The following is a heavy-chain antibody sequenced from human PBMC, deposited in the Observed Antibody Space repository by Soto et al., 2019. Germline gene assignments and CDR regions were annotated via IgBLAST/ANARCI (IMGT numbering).Heavy chain of an antibody. J-gene: IGHJ4*02. Sequence: SETLSLTCTVSGGSISSGGYYWSWIRQHPGKGLEWIGYIYYSGSTYYNPSLKSRVTISVDTSKNQFSLKLSSVTAADTAVYYCVRSPEATVTAFDYWGQGTLVTVSS. CDR1: GGSISSGGYY. CDR2: IYYSGST. V-gene: IGHV4-31*03. CDR3: VRSPEATVTAFDY. D-gene: IGHD4-17*01.